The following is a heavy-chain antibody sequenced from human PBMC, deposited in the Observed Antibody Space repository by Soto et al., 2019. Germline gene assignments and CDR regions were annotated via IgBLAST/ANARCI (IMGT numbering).Heavy chain of an antibody. CDR2: ISYDGSNK. CDR1: GFTFSNYG. CDR3: AKGYYDTSGYLFY. Sequence: GGSLRLFCAASGFTFSNYGMHWVRQAPGKGLEWVAVISYDGSNKYYADSVKVRFTNTRDNSKNTLYLQMNSLRAENTAVYYCAKGYYDTSGYLFYWGHGTLDTVSS. D-gene: IGHD3-22*01. V-gene: IGHV3-30*18. J-gene: IGHJ4*01.